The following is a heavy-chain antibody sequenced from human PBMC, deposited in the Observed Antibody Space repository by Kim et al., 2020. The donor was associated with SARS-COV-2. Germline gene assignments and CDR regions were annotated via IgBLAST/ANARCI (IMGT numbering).Heavy chain of an antibody. V-gene: IGHV6-1*01. CDR3: ARDTPGQKPFDI. J-gene: IGHJ3*02. Sequence: YAVSVKSRITINPTTSKNQFSLQLNSVTPEDTAVYYCARDTPGQKPFDIWGQGTMVAVSS.